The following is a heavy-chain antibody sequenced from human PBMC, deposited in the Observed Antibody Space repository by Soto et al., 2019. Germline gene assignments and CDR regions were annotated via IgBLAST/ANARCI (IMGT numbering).Heavy chain of an antibody. CDR2: IYISGST. J-gene: IGHJ5*02. D-gene: IGHD2-15*01. V-gene: IGHV4-4*07. CDR1: GGSISSYY. CDR3: AREGRGGRKDSCDH. Sequence: QVQLQESGPGLVKPSETLSLTCTVSGGSISSYYWSWIRQPAGKGLEWIGRIYISGSTNYNPSLKSRVTMSVDTSKNQFSLNLSSVTAADTAVYYCAREGRGGRKDSCDHWGQGTLVTVSS.